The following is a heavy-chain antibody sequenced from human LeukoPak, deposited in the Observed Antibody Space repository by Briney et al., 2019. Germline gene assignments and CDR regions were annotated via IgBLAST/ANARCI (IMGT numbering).Heavy chain of an antibody. CDR3: SRARAPVVIDVGY. CDR2: VYSNGRP. J-gene: IGHJ4*02. V-gene: IGHV4-39*01. CDR1: GGSISGSTYY. D-gene: IGHD3-22*01. Sequence: SETLSLTCTVSGGSISGSTYYWGWMRQPPGKDLEWIGTVYSNGRPYYNPSLKSRVAIYVDTSKNQFFLNVTSVTAADTAVYYCSRARAPVVIDVGYWGQGNLVTVAS.